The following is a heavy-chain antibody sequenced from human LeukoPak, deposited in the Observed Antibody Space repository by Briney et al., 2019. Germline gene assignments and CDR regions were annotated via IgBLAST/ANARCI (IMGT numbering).Heavy chain of an antibody. CDR2: IGGSGGNT. CDR1: GFNFYTYA. CDR3: AKDRKAYNSGSDT. V-gene: IGHV3-23*01. Sequence: GGSLRLSCATSGFNFYTYAMNWVRQAPGKGLEWVAIIGGSGGNTYYADSVKGRFSISRDNSKNTLYLQMNSLRAEDTAVYYCAKDRKAYNSGSDTWGQGTLVTVSS. D-gene: IGHD3-22*01. J-gene: IGHJ4*02.